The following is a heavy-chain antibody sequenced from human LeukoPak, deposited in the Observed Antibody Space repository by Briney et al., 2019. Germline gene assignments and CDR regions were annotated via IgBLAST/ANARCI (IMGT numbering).Heavy chain of an antibody. D-gene: IGHD3-10*01. CDR3: ARGRGGMVRGVIMAFDY. CDR1: GGSISSYY. J-gene: IGHJ4*02. CDR2: IYCSGST. Sequence: SETLSLTCTVSGGSISSYYWSWIRQPPGKGLEWIGYIYCSGSTNYNPSLKSRVTISVDTSKNQFSLKLSSVTAADTAVYYCARGRGGMVRGVIMAFDYWGQGTLVTVSS. V-gene: IGHV4-59*01.